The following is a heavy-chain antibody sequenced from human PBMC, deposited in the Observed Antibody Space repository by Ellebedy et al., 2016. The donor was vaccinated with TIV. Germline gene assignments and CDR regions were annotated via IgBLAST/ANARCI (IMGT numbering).Heavy chain of an antibody. Sequence: GESLKISCAASGFTFSSYSMNWVRQAPGKGLEWVSYISSSSSSIYYADSVKGQFTISRDNAKNSLYLQMNSLRAEDTAVYYCAINLPGGYYDYWGQGTLVTVSS. CDR2: ISSSSSSI. J-gene: IGHJ4*02. D-gene: IGHD3-22*01. CDR3: AINLPGGYYDY. CDR1: GFTFSSYS. V-gene: IGHV3-48*04.